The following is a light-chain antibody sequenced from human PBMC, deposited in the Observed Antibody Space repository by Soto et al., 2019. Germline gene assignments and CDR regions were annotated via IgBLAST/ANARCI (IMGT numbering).Light chain of an antibody. CDR2: DAS. V-gene: IGKV3-15*01. CDR1: QSINTK. CDR3: QQYDQWWT. Sequence: EIVMTQSPATLSVSPVEGATFSFRASQSINTKIAWYQLKPGQAPRLLIYDASIRATGIPARFSGSGSGTEFSLTINSLQSEDFGVYFCQQYDQWWTFGQGTKVDIK. J-gene: IGKJ1*01.